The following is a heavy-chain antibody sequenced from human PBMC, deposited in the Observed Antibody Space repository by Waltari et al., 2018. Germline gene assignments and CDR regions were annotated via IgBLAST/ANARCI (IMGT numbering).Heavy chain of an antibody. CDR2: IYYSVRT. J-gene: IGHJ6*03. Sequence: QLQLQESGPGLVKPSETLSLTCSVSGGSISSNDYYWAWIRQPPGKGLEWIGSIYYSVRTYYNPSLRSRVTISVDTSKNQLSLKLSSVSAADTAVYYCARDIDMSFYYYIDVWGKGTTVTISS. D-gene: IGHD3-10*01. V-gene: IGHV4-39*07. CDR3: ARDIDMSFYYYIDV. CDR1: GGSISSNDYY.